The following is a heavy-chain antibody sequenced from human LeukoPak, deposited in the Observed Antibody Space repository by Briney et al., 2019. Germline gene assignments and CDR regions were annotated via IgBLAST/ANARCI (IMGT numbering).Heavy chain of an antibody. CDR3: AKDSWSTATRLLSSRLGLIDY. V-gene: IGHV3-30*02. D-gene: IGHD6-6*01. J-gene: IGHJ4*02. CDR2: LRYDGSNK. CDR1: GFTFNTFA. Sequence: GGSLRLSCAASGFTFNTFAMHWVRQAPGKGLEWVAFLRYDGSNKFYADSVRGRFTISRDNSENTVYLQMNSLRVEDTSVYFCAKDSWSTATRLLSSRLGLIDYWGQGTLVTVSS.